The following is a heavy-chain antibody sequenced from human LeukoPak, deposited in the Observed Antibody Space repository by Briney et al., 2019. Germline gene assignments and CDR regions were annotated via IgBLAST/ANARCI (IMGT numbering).Heavy chain of an antibody. Sequence: GGSLRLSCAASGFTFSTYGMHWVRQAPGKGLEWVAVVSYDGSDKYYADSGKGRFTISRDDSNNTLNLQMNSLRAEDTATYYCANADTIMHYAFDFWGQGTMVTVSS. V-gene: IGHV3-30*18. J-gene: IGHJ3*01. CDR2: VSYDGSDK. CDR1: GFTFSTYG. CDR3: ANADTIMHYAFDF. D-gene: IGHD5-24*01.